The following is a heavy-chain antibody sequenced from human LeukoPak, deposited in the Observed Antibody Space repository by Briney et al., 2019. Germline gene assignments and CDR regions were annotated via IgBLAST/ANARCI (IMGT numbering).Heavy chain of an antibody. V-gene: IGHV3-30-3*01. D-gene: IGHD6-6*01. CDR3: ARGSQLAGLDY. CDR2: ISYDGSNK. Sequence: GGSLRLSCAASGFTFSSYAMHWVRQAPGKGLEWVAVISYDGSNKNYADSVKGRFTISRDNSKNTLYLQMNSLRAEDTAVYYCARGSQLAGLDYWGQGTLVTVSS. J-gene: IGHJ4*02. CDR1: GFTFSSYA.